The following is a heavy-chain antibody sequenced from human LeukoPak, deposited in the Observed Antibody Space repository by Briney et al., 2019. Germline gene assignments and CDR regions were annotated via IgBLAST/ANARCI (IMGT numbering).Heavy chain of an antibody. CDR3: ARSQGVVVFDY. CDR2: INRDGSTT. Sequence: PGGSLRLSCAASGFTFSDYWMHWVRQAPGKGLVWVSRINRDGSTTNYADSVKGRFTISRDNAKNTLYLQMNSLRADDTAVYYCARSQGVVVFDYWGQGTLVTVSS. V-gene: IGHV3-74*01. J-gene: IGHJ4*02. CDR1: GFTFSDYW. D-gene: IGHD3-22*01.